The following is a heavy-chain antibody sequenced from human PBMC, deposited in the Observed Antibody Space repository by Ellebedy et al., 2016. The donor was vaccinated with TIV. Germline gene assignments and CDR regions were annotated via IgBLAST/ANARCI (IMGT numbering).Heavy chain of an antibody. V-gene: IGHV1-24*01. J-gene: IGHJ4*02. CDR2: FDPGDGET. CDR3: AADYGDYVAED. D-gene: IGHD4-17*01. Sequence: AASVKVSCKVSGNPLTEISMHWVRQAPGKGLEWLGGFDPGDGETNYAQKFQGRLTIIADTATSTDYMELSSLTYEDTAVYYCAADYGDYVAEDWGQGTLITVSS. CDR1: GNPLTEIS.